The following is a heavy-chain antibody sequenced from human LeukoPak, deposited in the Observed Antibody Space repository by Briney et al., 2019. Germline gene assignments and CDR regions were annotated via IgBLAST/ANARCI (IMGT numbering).Heavy chain of an antibody. CDR1: GGSISSYY. V-gene: IGHV4-59*01. CDR2: IYYSGST. CDR3: AREFSSGGSSRNWFDT. D-gene: IGHD2-15*01. J-gene: IGHJ5*02. Sequence: SETLSLTCTVSGGSISSYYWNWIRQPPGKGLEWIGYIYYSGSTNYNPSLKSRVTISVDTSKNQFSLKLSSVTAADTAVYYCAREFSSGGSSRNWFDTWGQGTLGTVSS.